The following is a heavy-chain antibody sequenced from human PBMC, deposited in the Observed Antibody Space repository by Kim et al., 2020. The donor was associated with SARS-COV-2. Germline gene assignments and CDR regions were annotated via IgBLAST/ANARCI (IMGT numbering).Heavy chain of an antibody. V-gene: IGHV3-30*03. J-gene: IGHJ6*02. Sequence: GGSLRLSCAASGFTFSSYGMHWVRQAPGKGLEWVAVISYDGSNKYYADSVKGRFTISRDNSKKTLYLQMNSLRAEDTAVYYCALQDTGDYYYYYGMDVWGQGTTVTVSS. CDR1: GFTFSSYG. CDR2: ISYDGSNK. CDR3: ALQDTGDYYYYYGMDV. D-gene: IGHD7-27*01.